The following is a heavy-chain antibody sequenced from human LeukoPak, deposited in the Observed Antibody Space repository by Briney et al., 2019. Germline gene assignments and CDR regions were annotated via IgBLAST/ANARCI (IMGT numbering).Heavy chain of an antibody. CDR3: ASRSLTLAAARCFDD. CDR1: GESFSAYF. Sequence: SETLSLTCAVHGESFSAYFWSWIRQVPGRGLEWIGEIDHRGIGNYNPSLKSRATILVDTSNNRFSLSLASVTAADTATYYCASRSLTLAAARCFDDWGQGTVVTVSS. D-gene: IGHD2-15*01. CDR2: IDHRGIG. J-gene: IGHJ4*03. V-gene: IGHV4-34*01.